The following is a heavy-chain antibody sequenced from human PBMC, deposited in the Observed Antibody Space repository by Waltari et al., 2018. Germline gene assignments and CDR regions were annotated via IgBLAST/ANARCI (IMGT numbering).Heavy chain of an antibody. Sequence: QVQLQESGPGLVKPSETLSLTCAVSGYSISSGYYWGWIRHPPGKGLEWIGSIYHSGSTYYNPSLKSRVTISVDTSKNQFSLKLSSVTAADTAVYYCAREYGGGYYYYGMDVWGQGTTVTVSS. J-gene: IGHJ6*02. CDR3: AREYGGGYYYYGMDV. CDR2: IYHSGST. V-gene: IGHV4-38-2*01. CDR1: GYSISSGYY. D-gene: IGHD4-17*01.